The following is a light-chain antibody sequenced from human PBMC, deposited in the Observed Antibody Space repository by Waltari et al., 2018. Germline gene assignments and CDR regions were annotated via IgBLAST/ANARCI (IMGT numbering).Light chain of an antibody. CDR1: QTVSNY. CDR2: DAS. Sequence: VILTQSPATLSLSPGERATLSCRASQTVSNYLTWYQQKPGQAPRLLIYDASNRATGIPDRFSGSGSGTDFTLTITRLEPEEVGVYYGYRHRRGLTFGQGTKVEIK. CDR3: YRHRRGLT. J-gene: IGKJ1*01. V-gene: IGKV3-11*01.